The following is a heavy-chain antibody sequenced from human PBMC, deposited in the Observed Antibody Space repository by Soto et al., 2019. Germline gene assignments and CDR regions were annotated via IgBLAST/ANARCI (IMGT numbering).Heavy chain of an antibody. Sequence: EVQLVESGGGLVQPGGSLRLSCAASGFTFSSYSMNWVRQAPGKGLEWVSYISSSSSTIYYADSVKGRFTISRDNDKNSLYLQMNSLRAEDTAVYYCASPPYYDILTGYPLDAFDIWGQGTMVTVSS. J-gene: IGHJ3*02. V-gene: IGHV3-48*01. CDR3: ASPPYYDILTGYPLDAFDI. CDR1: GFTFSSYS. CDR2: ISSSSSTI. D-gene: IGHD3-9*01.